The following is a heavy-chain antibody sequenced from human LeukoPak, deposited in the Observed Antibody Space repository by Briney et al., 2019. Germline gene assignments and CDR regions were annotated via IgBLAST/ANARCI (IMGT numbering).Heavy chain of an antibody. J-gene: IGHJ6*03. D-gene: IGHD2-21*01. CDR3: ASDPHPYYYYYMDV. Sequence: GGSLRLSCAASGFTFSSYAMGWVRQAPGKGLEWVSSINSGGDNTYYADSVKGRFTLSRDNSKNTLYLQMNSLRAEDTAVYYCASDPHPYYYYYMDVWGKGTTVTVSS. V-gene: IGHV3-23*01. CDR2: INSGGDNT. CDR1: GFTFSSYA.